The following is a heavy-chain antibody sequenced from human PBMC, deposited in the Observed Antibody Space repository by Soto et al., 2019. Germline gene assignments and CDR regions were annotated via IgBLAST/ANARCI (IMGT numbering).Heavy chain of an antibody. CDR1: GFTFSNAW. CDR3: TTDPGYYGSGSYWGFDY. CDR2: IKSKTDGGTT. V-gene: IGHV3-15*07. J-gene: IGHJ4*02. D-gene: IGHD3-10*01. Sequence: GGSLRLSCAASGFTFSNAWMNWVRQAPGKGLEWVGRIKSKTDGGTTDYAAPVKGRFTISRDDSKNTLYLQMNSLKTEDTAVYYCTTDPGYYGSGSYWGFDYWGQGTLVTVSS.